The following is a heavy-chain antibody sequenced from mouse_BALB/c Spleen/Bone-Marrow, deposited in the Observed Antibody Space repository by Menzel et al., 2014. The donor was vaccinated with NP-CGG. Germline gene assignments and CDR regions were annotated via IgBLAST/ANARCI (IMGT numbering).Heavy chain of an antibody. CDR1: GYAFSSYW. CDR3: ARQYGNYFDY. D-gene: IGHD2-10*02. J-gene: IGHJ2*01. V-gene: IGHV1-80*01. CDR2: LYPGDGDT. Sequence: VQLQQSGAELVRPGSPVKISCKASGYAFSSYWLNWAKQRPGQGLEWIGQLYPGDGDTNYYGKFKGKATLTADKSSSTAYMQLSSLTSEDSAVYFCARQYGNYFDYWGQGTTLTVSS.